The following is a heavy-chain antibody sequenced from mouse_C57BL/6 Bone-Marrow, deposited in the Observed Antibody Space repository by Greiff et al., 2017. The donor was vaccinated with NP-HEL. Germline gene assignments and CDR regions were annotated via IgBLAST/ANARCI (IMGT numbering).Heavy chain of an antibody. CDR3: AREGAGTWYFDV. J-gene: IGHJ1*03. CDR1: GFTFSSYA. CDR2: ISDGGSYT. D-gene: IGHD4-1*01. V-gene: IGHV5-4*01. Sequence: EVKLVESGGGLVKPGGSLKLSCAASGFTFSSYAMSWVRQTPEKRLEWVATISDGGSYTYYPENVKGRFTISRDTAKNNLYLQMSHLKSEDTAMYYCAREGAGTWYFDVWGTGTTVTVSS.